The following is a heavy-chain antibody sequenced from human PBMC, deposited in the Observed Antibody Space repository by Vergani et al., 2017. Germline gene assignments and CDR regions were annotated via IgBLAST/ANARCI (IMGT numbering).Heavy chain of an antibody. CDR1: GFTFSSYG. V-gene: IGHV3-33*06. D-gene: IGHD1-26*01. Sequence: QVQLVESGGGVVQPGRSLRLSCAASGFTFSSYGMHWVRQAPGKGLEWVAVIWYDGSNKYYADSVKGRFTISRDNSKNTLYLQMNSLRAEDTAVYYCAKDEGYSGSYYVDYWGQGTLVTVSS. J-gene: IGHJ4*02. CDR2: IWYDGSNK. CDR3: AKDEGYSGSYYVDY.